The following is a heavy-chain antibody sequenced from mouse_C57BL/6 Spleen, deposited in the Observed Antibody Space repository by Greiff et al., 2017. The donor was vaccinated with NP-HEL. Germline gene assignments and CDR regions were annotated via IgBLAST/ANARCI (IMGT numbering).Heavy chain of an antibody. D-gene: IGHD2-3*01. V-gene: IGHV1-69*01. CDR1: GYTFTSYW. Sequence: QVQLQQPGAELVMPGASVKLSCKASGYTFTSYWMHWVKQRPGQGLEWIGELDPSDSYTNYNQKFKGKSTLTVDKSSSTAYMQLSSLTSEDSAVYYCARYDQYYFDYWGQGTTLTVSS. CDR3: ARYDQYYFDY. J-gene: IGHJ2*01. CDR2: LDPSDSYT.